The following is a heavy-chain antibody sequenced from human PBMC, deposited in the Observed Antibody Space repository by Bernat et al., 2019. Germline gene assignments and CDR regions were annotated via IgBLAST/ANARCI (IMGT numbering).Heavy chain of an antibody. CDR2: IFWDDDK. Sequence: QITLKESGPALVKPTQTLTLTCTFSGFSLSTSGGGVGWIRQPPGEALEWLALIFWDDDKRYSPSLKNRLTISKDTSKSQVVLTVTNMDAVDTATYFCAPTDYLSLDYWGQGTLVTVSS. D-gene: IGHD4-11*01. J-gene: IGHJ4*02. CDR3: APTDYLSLDY. CDR1: GFSLSTSGGG. V-gene: IGHV2-5*02.